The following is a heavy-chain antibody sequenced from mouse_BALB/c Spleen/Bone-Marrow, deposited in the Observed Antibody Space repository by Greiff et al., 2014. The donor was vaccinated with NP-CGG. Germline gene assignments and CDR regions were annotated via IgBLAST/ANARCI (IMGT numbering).Heavy chain of an antibody. CDR2: FYPGSGNI. D-gene: IGHD1-1*01. CDR1: GYTFTEYI. Sequence: VKLMESGAELVKPGASVKLSCKASGYTFTEYIIHWVKQRSGQGLEWIGWFYPGSGNIKYNEKFKDKATLTADKSSSTVYMELSRLTSEDSAVYFCARTVEYGSSYYYAMDYWGQGTSVTV. V-gene: IGHV1-62-2*01. J-gene: IGHJ4*01. CDR3: ARTVEYGSSYYYAMDY.